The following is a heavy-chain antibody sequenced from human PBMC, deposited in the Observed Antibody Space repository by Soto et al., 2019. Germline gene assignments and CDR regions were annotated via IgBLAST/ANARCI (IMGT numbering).Heavy chain of an antibody. CDR1: GYTYTGYY. CDR2: INPNSGGT. CDR3: ARDGKDGYNLDI. Sequence: GASVKVSWKAPGYTYTGYYMRWAQQAPRQGLEWMGWINPNSGGTNYEQKFQGWVNMTRDTSISTAYMELSRLRSDDTAVYYCARDGKDGYNLDIWGQGTMVTVSS. V-gene: IGHV1-2*04. J-gene: IGHJ3*02. D-gene: IGHD5-12*01.